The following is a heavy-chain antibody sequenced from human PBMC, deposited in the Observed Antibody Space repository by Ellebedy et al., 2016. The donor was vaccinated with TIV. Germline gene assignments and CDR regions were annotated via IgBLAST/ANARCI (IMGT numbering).Heavy chain of an antibody. Sequence: SLKISCAASGFSFDDYAMHWVRQAPGKGLEWVSGISWNSGSIGYADSVKGRFTISRDNAKNSLYLQMNSLRAEDTALYYCVKDRDDSSGYFSQFDYWGQGTLVTVPS. V-gene: IGHV3-9*01. D-gene: IGHD3-22*01. CDR3: VKDRDDSSGYFSQFDY. CDR2: ISWNSGSI. CDR1: GFSFDDYA. J-gene: IGHJ4*02.